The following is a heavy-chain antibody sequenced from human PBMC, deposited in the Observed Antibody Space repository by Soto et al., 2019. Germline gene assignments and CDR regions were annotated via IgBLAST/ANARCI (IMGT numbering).Heavy chain of an antibody. CDR2: IDPSGGST. V-gene: IGHV1-46*01. CDR3: ATDRIVGATGWFDP. CDR1: GYTFTSYY. J-gene: IGHJ5*02. Sequence: ASVKVSCKASGYTFTSYYMHWVRQAPGKGLEWMGIIDPSGGSTSYAQKFQGRVTMTKDTSTNTVYMELSSLRSEDTAVYYCATDRIVGATGWFDPWGQGTLVTVSS. D-gene: IGHD1-26*01.